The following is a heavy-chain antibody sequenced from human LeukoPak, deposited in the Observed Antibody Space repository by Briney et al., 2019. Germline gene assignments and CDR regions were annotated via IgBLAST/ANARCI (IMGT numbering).Heavy chain of an antibody. CDR3: ARDQVLLWFGEFHGGAFDI. CDR1: GGSFSGYY. CDR2: INHSGST. J-gene: IGHJ3*02. D-gene: IGHD3-10*01. Sequence: PSETLSLTCAVYGGSFSGYYWSWIRQPPGKGLEWIGEINHSGSTNYNPSLKSRVTISVDTSKNQFSLKLSSVTAADTAVYYCARDQVLLWFGEFHGGAFDIWGQGTMVTVSS. V-gene: IGHV4-34*01.